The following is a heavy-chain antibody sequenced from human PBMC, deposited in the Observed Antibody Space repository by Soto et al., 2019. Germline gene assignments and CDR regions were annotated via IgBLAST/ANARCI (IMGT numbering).Heavy chain of an antibody. CDR3: ARALSGYSRSWGAFDI. Sequence: PSETLSLTCTVSGGSISSYYWSWIRQPPGKGLEWIGYIYYSGSTNYNPSLKSRVTISVDTSKNQFSLKLSSVTAADTAVYYCARALSGYSRSWGAFDIRGQGTMVTVSS. CDR2: IYYSGST. CDR1: GGSISSYY. D-gene: IGHD6-13*01. J-gene: IGHJ3*02. V-gene: IGHV4-59*01.